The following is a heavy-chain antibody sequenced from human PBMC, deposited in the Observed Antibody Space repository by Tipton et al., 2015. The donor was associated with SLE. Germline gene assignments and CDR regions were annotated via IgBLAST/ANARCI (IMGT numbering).Heavy chain of an antibody. V-gene: IGHV3-30*12. CDR2: ISYDGGNK. D-gene: IGHD6-19*01. J-gene: IGHJ4*02. Sequence: SLRLSCAASGFTFSSYGMHWVRQAPGKGLEWVAVISYDGGNKYYADSVKGRFTISRDNSKNTLYLQMKSLRAEDTAVYYCAKGEWLSLDYWGQGTLVTVSS. CDR3: AKGEWLSLDY. CDR1: GFTFSSYG.